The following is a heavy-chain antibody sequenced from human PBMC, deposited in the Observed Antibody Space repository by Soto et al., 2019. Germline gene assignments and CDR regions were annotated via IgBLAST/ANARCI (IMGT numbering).Heavy chain of an antibody. CDR2: ISAYNGNT. D-gene: IGHD2-8*01. CDR1: GYTFTSYG. J-gene: IGHJ6*03. Sequence: ASVKVSCKASGYTFTSYGISWVRQAPGQGLEWMGWISAYNGNTNYAQKLQGRVTMTTDTSTSTAYMELRSLRSDDTAVYYCARCTGDCTNGGCYKREYYYYYYMDVWGKGTTVTVSS. V-gene: IGHV1-18*01. CDR3: ARCTGDCTNGGCYKREYYYYYYMDV.